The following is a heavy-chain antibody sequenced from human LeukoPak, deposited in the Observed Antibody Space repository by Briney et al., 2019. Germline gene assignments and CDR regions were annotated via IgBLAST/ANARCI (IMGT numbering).Heavy chain of an antibody. CDR1: GGSISNDY. D-gene: IGHD3-10*01. Sequence: PSETLSLTCTVSGGSISNDYWSWIRQAAGKELEWIGRIYTRGSTNYNPSLKSRVTISLDKSKKQFSLNLNSVTAADTAVYYCARGTTYSSVRNQHTTPDYWGQGTLVTVSS. J-gene: IGHJ4*02. CDR2: IYTRGST. V-gene: IGHV4-4*07. CDR3: ARGTTYSSVRNQHTTPDY.